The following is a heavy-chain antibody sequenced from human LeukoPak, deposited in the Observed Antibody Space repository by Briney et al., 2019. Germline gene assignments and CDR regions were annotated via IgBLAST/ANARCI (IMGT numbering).Heavy chain of an antibody. V-gene: IGHV3-30*02. CDR1: GFTFSTYG. CDR3: ARDPGDIAVPGMFDY. Sequence: GGSLRLSCAASGFTFSTYGIHWVRQAPGKGLEWVAFIRYDGSNKYYADSVKGRFTISRDNAKNSLYLQMNSLRAEDTALYYCARDPGDIAVPGMFDYWGQGTLVTVSS. CDR2: IRYDGSNK. D-gene: IGHD6-19*01. J-gene: IGHJ4*02.